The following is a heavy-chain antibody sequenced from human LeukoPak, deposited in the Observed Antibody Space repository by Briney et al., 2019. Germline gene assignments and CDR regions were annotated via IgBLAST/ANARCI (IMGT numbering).Heavy chain of an antibody. J-gene: IGHJ4*02. V-gene: IGHV5-51*03. CDR3: ARLPGSDSAMDL. D-gene: IGHD3-10*01. CDR2: IYPADSDT. Sequence: GEALKISCKGAGYNSTTYWIGWGRQIAGERLGLMGLIYPADSDTIYSPSFEGQVTLSADQSITTACLQWSSLKASDTAMYYCARLPGSDSAMDLWGQGTLVTVSS. CDR1: GYNSTTYW.